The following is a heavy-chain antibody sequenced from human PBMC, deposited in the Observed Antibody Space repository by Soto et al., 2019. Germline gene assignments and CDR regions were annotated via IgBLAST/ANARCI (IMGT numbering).Heavy chain of an antibody. J-gene: IGHJ3*01. CDR1: GFSLRSYA. V-gene: IGHV3-23*01. CDR2: VSGTAESI. Sequence: QLLQSGGGLVRPGGSVTLSCVASGFSLRSYAVAWVRQAPGKGLEWVSVVSGTAESIYYADSVRGRFTISRDISRGAVFLQMNFLPAADTALYYCAKLPIIRGNALDLWGQGTMVTVSS. CDR3: AKLPIIRGNALDL. D-gene: IGHD3-10*01.